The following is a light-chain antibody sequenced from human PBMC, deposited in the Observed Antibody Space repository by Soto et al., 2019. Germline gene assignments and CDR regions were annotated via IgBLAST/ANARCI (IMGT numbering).Light chain of an antibody. CDR2: DAS. Sequence: ITQSPATLSVSPGERATLSCRASQSVSSNYLAWYQQKPGKAPELMIYDASTLESGVPSRFSGSGAGTEFSLTISSLQPDDFETFDCQQYSSFSRTFGQGTKVDIK. V-gene: IGKV1-5*01. CDR3: QQYSSFSRT. CDR1: QSVSSNY. J-gene: IGKJ1*01.